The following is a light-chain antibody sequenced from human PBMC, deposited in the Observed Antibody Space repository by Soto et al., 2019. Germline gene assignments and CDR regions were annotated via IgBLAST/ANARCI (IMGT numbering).Light chain of an antibody. CDR2: DVT. Sequence: QSALTQPASMSGSPGQSITISCTGTSSDVGTFNYVSWYQQHPGKAPKLMIYDVTNRPSGVSNRFSGSKSGNTASLTISGLQAEDEADYYCSSYTSSNTVVFGGGTKLTVL. CDR1: SSDVGTFNY. J-gene: IGLJ3*02. CDR3: SSYTSSNTVV. V-gene: IGLV2-14*01.